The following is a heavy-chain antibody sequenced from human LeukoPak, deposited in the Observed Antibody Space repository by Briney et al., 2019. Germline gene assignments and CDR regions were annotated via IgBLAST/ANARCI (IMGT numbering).Heavy chain of an antibody. CDR1: GGSISSSSYY. CDR2: IYYSGST. V-gene: IGHV4-39*02. Sequence: SETLSLTCTVSGGSISSSSYYWGWIRQPPGKGLEWIGSIYYSGSTYYNPSLKSRVTISVDTSKNQFSLKLSSVTAADTAVYYCARDSRAARPDYWGQGTLVTVSP. CDR3: ARDSRAARPDY. J-gene: IGHJ4*02. D-gene: IGHD6-6*01.